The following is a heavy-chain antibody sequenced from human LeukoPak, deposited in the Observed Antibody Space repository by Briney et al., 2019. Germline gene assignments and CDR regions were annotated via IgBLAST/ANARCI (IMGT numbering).Heavy chain of an antibody. CDR3: ASSTSSYSGYDPTSACFDY. J-gene: IGHJ4*02. V-gene: IGHV1-18*01. CDR1: GYTFTSYG. D-gene: IGHD5-12*01. CDR2: ISAYNGNT. Sequence: ASVKVSCKASGYTFTSYGISWVRQAPGQGLEWMGWISAYNGNTNYAQKFQGRVTITADESTSTAYMELSSLRSEDTAVYYCASSTSSYSGYDPTSACFDYWGQGTLVTVSS.